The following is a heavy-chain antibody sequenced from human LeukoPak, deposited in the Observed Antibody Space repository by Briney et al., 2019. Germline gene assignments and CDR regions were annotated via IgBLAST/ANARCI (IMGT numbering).Heavy chain of an antibody. V-gene: IGHV4-59*01. CDR1: GGSISSYY. CDR3: ARDDPGGYSCGFDY. J-gene: IGHJ4*02. Sequence: PSETLSLTCTVSGGSISSYYWSWIRQPPGKGLEWIGYIYYSRSTNYNPSLKSRVTISVDTSKNQFSLKLSSVTAADTAVYYCARDDPGGYSCGFDYWGQGTLVTVSS. CDR2: IYYSRST. D-gene: IGHD5-18*01.